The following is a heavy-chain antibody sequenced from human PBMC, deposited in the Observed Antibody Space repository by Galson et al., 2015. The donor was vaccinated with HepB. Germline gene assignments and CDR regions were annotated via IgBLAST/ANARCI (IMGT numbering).Heavy chain of an antibody. V-gene: IGHV4-31*03. D-gene: IGHD2-2*01. CDR2: IYHSGST. CDR3: ARGMSCSTISCYEMDY. Sequence: LSLTCTVSGGSISSGGYYWSWIRQHPGKGLEWIGYIYHSGSTHYNPSLKSRVTISVDTSKNQFSLKLNSLTAADTAVYYCARGMSCSTISCYEMDYWGQGILVTVSS. CDR1: GGSISSGGYY. J-gene: IGHJ4*02.